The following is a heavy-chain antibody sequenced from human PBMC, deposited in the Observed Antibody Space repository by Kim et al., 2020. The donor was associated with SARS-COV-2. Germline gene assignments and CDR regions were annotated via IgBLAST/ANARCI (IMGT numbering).Heavy chain of an antibody. D-gene: IGHD3-16*01. CDR3: ASRKEGDDYVWGSYRTHAFDI. J-gene: IGHJ3*02. CDR1: GGSISSGGYY. CDR2: IYYSGST. V-gene: IGHV4-31*03. Sequence: SETLSLTCTVSGGSISSGGYYWSWIRQHPGKGLEWIGYIYYSGSTYYNPSLKSRVTISVDTSKNQFSLKLSSVTAADTAVYYCASRKEGDDYVWGSYRTHAFDIWGQGTMVTVSS.